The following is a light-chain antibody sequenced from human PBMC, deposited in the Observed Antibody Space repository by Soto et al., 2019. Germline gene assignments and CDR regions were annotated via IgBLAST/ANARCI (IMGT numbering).Light chain of an antibody. V-gene: IGKV1-5*01. Sequence: DIQMTQSPSSLSASLGDRVTITCRASQSITNRLAWYQQKPGKAPKVLIYDASNLEYGVPSRFSGSGFGTEFILTISSLQPDDFATYYCQHYGGMWTFGQGTKVDI. J-gene: IGKJ1*01. CDR1: QSITNR. CDR2: DAS. CDR3: QHYGGMWT.